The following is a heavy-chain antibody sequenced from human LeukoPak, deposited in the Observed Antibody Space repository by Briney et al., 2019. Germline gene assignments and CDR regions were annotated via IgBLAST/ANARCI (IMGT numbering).Heavy chain of an antibody. CDR1: EYSFSSYW. Sequence: PGESLKISCKGSEYSFSSYWIAWVRQMPGKGLEWMGIIYPGDSDTRYSPSFQGQVTISADKSISTAYLQWSSLKASDTAMYYCARHRGPGWLRNSDAFDIWGQGTMVTASS. CDR3: ARHRGPGWLRNSDAFDI. CDR2: IYPGDSDT. V-gene: IGHV5-51*01. J-gene: IGHJ3*02. D-gene: IGHD5-12*01.